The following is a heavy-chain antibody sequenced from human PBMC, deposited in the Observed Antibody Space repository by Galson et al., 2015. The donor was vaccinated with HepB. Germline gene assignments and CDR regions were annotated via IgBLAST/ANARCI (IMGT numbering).Heavy chain of an antibody. CDR1: GGSISSYY. CDR2: IYYSGST. D-gene: IGHD3-3*01. V-gene: IGHV4-59*01. CDR3: ARASDFGSGIGHAFDI. Sequence: SETLSLTCTVSGGSISSYYWSWIRQPPGKGLEWIGYIYYSGSTNYNPSLKSRVTISVDTSKNQFSLKLSSVTAADTAVYYCARASDFGSGIGHAFDIWGQGTMVTVSS. J-gene: IGHJ3*02.